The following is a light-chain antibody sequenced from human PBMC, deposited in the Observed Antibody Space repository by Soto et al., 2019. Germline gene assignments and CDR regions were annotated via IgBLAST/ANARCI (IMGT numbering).Light chain of an antibody. CDR1: QGIDNY. Sequence: DIQMTQSPSSLSASVGDRVTITCRASQGIDNYLAWYQQRPGKVPHLLIYAASSLQSGVPSRFSGSGTGTDFTLTIDSVQPEDVATYFCHKYDSAPPSFGGGTRIKI. CDR3: HKYDSAPPS. V-gene: IGKV1-27*01. CDR2: AAS. J-gene: IGKJ4*01.